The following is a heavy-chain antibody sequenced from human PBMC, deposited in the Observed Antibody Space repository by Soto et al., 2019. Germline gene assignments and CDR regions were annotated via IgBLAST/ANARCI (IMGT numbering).Heavy chain of an antibody. D-gene: IGHD3-10*01. J-gene: IGHJ4*02. CDR2: ISGSGRST. CDR3: AKERAATMVRRVIGQCDY. CDR1: GFTFSSYA. Sequence: EVQLLESGGGLVQPGGSLRLSCAASGFTFSSYAMSWVRQAPGKGLEWVSAISGSGRSTYYADSVKGRFTISRDNSKHTLNLQMNSLRAGDTTVYYCAKERAATMVRRVIGQCDYWGQGTLVTVSS. V-gene: IGHV3-23*01.